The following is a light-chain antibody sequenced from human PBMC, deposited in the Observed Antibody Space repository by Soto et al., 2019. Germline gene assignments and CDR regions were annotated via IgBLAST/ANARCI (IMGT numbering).Light chain of an antibody. CDR2: STH. CDR1: SGSVSTSNY. CDR3: VLYMSTGIGV. Sequence: QTVVTQEPSFSVSPGGTVTLTCGWQSGSVSTSNYPSWYQQTPGQAPRTLIYSTHSRSSGVPDRFSGSILGKKAALTITGAKAEDECDYYCVLYMSTGIGVFGGGTKLTV. V-gene: IGLV8-61*01. J-gene: IGLJ2*01.